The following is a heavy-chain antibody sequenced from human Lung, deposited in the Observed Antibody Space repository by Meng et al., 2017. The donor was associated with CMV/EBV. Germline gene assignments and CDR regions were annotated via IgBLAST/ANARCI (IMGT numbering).Heavy chain of an antibody. Sequence: QGQWVQGGGEVKKPGAAGKVSGKASGYTFTNYGITGVRQAPGQGLEWMGWISAYNGTTNYAQTLQGRLTMTTDTSTSTAYMELRSLRSDDTAVYYCARVEVGITSGNYWGQGTLVTVSS. CDR2: ISAYNGTT. J-gene: IGHJ4*02. V-gene: IGHV1-18*01. CDR3: ARVEVGITSGNY. D-gene: IGHD1-26*01. CDR1: GYTFTNYG.